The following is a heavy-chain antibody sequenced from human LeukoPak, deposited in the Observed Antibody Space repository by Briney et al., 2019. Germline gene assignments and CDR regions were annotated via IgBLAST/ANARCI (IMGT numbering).Heavy chain of an antibody. Sequence: SETLSLTCTVSGYSISSGYYWGWIRQPPGKGLEWIGTIYHSGSTYYNPSLKSRVTISVDTSKNQFSLKLTSVTAADTAVYYCARSSRDGYKPRDYFDYWGQGTLVTVSS. CDR3: ARSSRDGYKPRDYFDY. J-gene: IGHJ4*02. D-gene: IGHD5-24*01. CDR2: IYHSGST. V-gene: IGHV4-38-2*02. CDR1: GYSISSGYY.